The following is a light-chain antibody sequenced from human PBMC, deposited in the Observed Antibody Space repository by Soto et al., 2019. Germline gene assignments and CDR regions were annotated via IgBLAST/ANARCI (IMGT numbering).Light chain of an antibody. Sequence: DVVMTQSPLSLPVTLGQPASISCRSSQSLVHSDGKTYLNWFQRRPGQSPRRLIYKVSNRDSGVPDRFSGSGSGTDFTLKISRVEAEDVGVYYCMQGTHWPPYTFGQGTKVDIK. CDR1: QSLVHSDGKTY. CDR2: KVS. CDR3: MQGTHWPPYT. V-gene: IGKV2-30*02. J-gene: IGKJ2*01.